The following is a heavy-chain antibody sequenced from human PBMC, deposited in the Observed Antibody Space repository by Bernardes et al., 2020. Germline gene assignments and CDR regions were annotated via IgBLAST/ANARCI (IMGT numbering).Heavy chain of an antibody. V-gene: IGHV3-13*01. J-gene: IGHJ2*01. Sequence: GGSLRLSCAASGFTFSSYDMHWVRQATGKGLEWVSAIGTAGDTYYPGSVKGRFTISRENAKNSLYLQMNSLRAGDTAVYYCARVDYGDGGWYFDLWGRGTLVTVSS. CDR2: IGTAGDT. CDR3: ARVDYGDGGWYFDL. CDR1: GFTFSSYD. D-gene: IGHD4-17*01.